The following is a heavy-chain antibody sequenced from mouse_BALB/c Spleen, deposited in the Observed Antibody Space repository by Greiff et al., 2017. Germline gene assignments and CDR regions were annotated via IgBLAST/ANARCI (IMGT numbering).Heavy chain of an antibody. CDR1: GYTFTSYY. J-gene: IGHJ1*01. CDR3: TRYSYYGSYWYFDV. Sequence: VQLQQSGAELVKPGASVKLSCKASGYTFTSYYMYWVKQRPGQGLEWIGEINPSNGGTNFNEKFKSKATLTVDKSSSTAYMQLSSLTSEDSAVYYCTRYSYYGSYWYFDVWGAGTTVTVSA. CDR2: INPSNGGT. D-gene: IGHD1-2*01. V-gene: IGHV1S81*02.